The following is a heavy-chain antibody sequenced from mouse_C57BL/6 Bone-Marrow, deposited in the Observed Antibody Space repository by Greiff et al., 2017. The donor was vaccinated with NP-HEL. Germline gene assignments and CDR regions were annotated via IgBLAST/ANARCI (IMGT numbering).Heavy chain of an antibody. CDR2: ISDGGSYT. J-gene: IGHJ2*01. Sequence: EVKLVESGGGLVKPGGSLKLSCAASGFTFSSYAMSWVRQTPEKRLEWVATISDGGSYTYYPDNVKGRFTISRDNAKNNLYLQISHLKSEDTAMYYCARDPYYYGSSHFDYWGQGTTLTVSS. CDR3: ARDPYYYGSSHFDY. CDR1: GFTFSSYA. V-gene: IGHV5-4*01. D-gene: IGHD1-1*01.